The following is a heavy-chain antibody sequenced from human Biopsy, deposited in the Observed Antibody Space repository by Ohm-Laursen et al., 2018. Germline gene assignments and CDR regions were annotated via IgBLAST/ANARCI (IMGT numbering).Heavy chain of an antibody. Sequence: ASVKVSCKASGYTFTSHDINWVRQATGQGLEWMGWMSPNTGNTVYAQRFQDRVTMTSDTSTGTAYMELTSLTSDDTAVYFCARWGTTLGRRLDSWGQGTLVAVSS. CDR2: MSPNTGNT. J-gene: IGHJ4*02. D-gene: IGHD1-1*01. CDR3: ARWGTTLGRRLDS. V-gene: IGHV1-8*01. CDR1: GYTFTSHD.